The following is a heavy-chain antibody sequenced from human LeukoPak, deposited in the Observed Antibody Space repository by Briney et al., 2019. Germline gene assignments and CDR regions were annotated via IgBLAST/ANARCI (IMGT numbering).Heavy chain of an antibody. CDR2: INPNSGGT. Sequence: ASVKLSCKASGYTFTGYYMHWVRQAPGQGLEWMGGINPNSGGTNYAQKFQGRVTMTRDTSISTAYMELSRLRSDDTAVYYCARGPPVEGYCSGGSCKDAFDIWGQGTMVTVSS. D-gene: IGHD2-15*01. J-gene: IGHJ3*02. CDR3: ARGPPVEGYCSGGSCKDAFDI. V-gene: IGHV1-2*02. CDR1: GYTFTGYY.